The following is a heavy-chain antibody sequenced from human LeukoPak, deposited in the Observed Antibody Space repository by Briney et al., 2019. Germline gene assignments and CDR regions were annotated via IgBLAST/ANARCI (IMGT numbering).Heavy chain of an antibody. V-gene: IGHV4-39*01. CDR1: GGSISSSSYW. CDR2: IYYSGST. J-gene: IGHJ3*02. Sequence: SETLSLTCTVSGGSISSSSYWWGWIRQPPGKGLEWIGSIYYSGSTYYNPSLKSRVTISVDTSKNQFSLKLSSVTAADSAVHYCARHLPLYDILTGYYFLGAFDIWGQGTMVTVSS. CDR3: ARHLPLYDILTGYYFLGAFDI. D-gene: IGHD3-9*01.